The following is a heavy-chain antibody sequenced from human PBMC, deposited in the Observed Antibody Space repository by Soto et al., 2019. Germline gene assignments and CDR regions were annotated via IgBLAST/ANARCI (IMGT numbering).Heavy chain of an antibody. CDR3: ARNPSTVDIAAMGG. J-gene: IGHJ4*02. CDR1: GFAFRANG. V-gene: IGHV3-33*01. CDR2: IRNDGSTK. Sequence: QVQLVESGGGVVQPGTSLRLSCAASGFAFRANGMHWVRQAPGKGLEWVALIRNDGSTKSYAESVKGRFTISRENSKNTLYLQMASLRAGDTAVYYCARNPSTVDIAAMGGWGQGTLVSVSS. D-gene: IGHD5-12*01.